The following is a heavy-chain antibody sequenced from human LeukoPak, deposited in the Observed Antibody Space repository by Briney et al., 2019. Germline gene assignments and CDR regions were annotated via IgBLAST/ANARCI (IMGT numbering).Heavy chain of an antibody. Sequence: GGSLRLSCAASGFTFSSYEMNWVRQAPGKGLEWVSYVSSSGSTIYYADSVKGRFTISRDNAENSLYLQMNSLRAEDTAVYYCARVNWNGKFFDYWGQGTLVTVSS. D-gene: IGHD1-1*01. CDR1: GFTFSSYE. J-gene: IGHJ4*02. CDR3: ARVNWNGKFFDY. V-gene: IGHV3-48*03. CDR2: VSSSGSTI.